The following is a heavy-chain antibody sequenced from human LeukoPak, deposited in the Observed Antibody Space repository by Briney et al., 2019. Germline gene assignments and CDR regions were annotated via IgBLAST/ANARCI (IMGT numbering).Heavy chain of an antibody. CDR3: ARQGAGVDIVDTMREEAFDY. CDR1: GGSISSSSYY. CDR2: IYYSGST. Sequence: SETLSLTCTVSGGSISSSSYYWGWIRQPPGKGREWFGSIYYSGSTYYNPSLKSRVPISVDTSKNQFSLKLSSVNATDTGVYYCARQGAGVDIVDTMREEAFDYWGQGTLVTVSS. J-gene: IGHJ4*02. D-gene: IGHD5-12*01. V-gene: IGHV4-39*01.